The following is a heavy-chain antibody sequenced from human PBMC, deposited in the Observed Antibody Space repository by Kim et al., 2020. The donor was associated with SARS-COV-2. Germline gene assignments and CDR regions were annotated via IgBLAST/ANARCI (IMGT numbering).Heavy chain of an antibody. CDR3: ARLGMVRGVRYYYYGMDV. CDR1: GGSFSGYY. CDR2: INHSGST. V-gene: IGHV4-34*01. Sequence: SQTLSLTCAVYGGSFSGYYWSWIRQPPGKGLEWIGEINHSGSTNYNPSLKSRVTISVDTSKNQFSLKLSSVTAADTAVYYCARLGMVRGVRYYYYGMDVWGQGTTVTVSS. J-gene: IGHJ6*02. D-gene: IGHD3-10*01.